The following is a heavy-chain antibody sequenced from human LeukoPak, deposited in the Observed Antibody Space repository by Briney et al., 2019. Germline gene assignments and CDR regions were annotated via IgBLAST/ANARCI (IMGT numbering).Heavy chain of an antibody. V-gene: IGHV3-30*02. Sequence: PGGSLRLSCAASGFTFSSYGMHWVRQAPGKGLEWVAFIRYDGSNKYYADSVKGRFTISRDNSKNTLYLQMNSLRAEDTAVYYCAKESIVATPRVNEYYYYGMDVWGQGTTVTVSS. D-gene: IGHD5-12*01. CDR3: AKESIVATPRVNEYYYYGMDV. CDR1: GFTFSSYG. CDR2: IRYDGSNK. J-gene: IGHJ6*02.